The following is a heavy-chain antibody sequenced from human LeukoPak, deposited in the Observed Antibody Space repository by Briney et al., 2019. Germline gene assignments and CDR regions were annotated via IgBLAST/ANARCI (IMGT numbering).Heavy chain of an antibody. CDR1: GGSISSSSYY. CDR2: IYYSGST. J-gene: IGHJ6*03. D-gene: IGHD2-2*01. CDR3: ARGVYCSSTSCPYYYYYYMDV. V-gene: IGHV4-39*07. Sequence: PSETLSLTCTVSGGSISSSSYYWGWIRQPPGKGLEWIGSIYYSGSTYYNPSLKSRVTISVDTSKNQFSLKLSSVTAADTAVYYCARGVYCSSTSCPYYYYYYMDVWGKGTTVTVSS.